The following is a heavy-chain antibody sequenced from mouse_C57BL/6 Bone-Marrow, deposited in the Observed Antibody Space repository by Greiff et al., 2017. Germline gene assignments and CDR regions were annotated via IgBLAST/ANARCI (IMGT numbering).Heavy chain of an antibody. CDR2: FHPSNDDT. CDR1: GYTFTTYP. V-gene: IGHV1-47*01. Sequence: VQLQQSGAELVKPGASVKMSCKASGYTFTTYPIEWMKQNHGKSLEWIGNFHPSNDDTKYNEKFKGKATLTVEKSSSTVYMELRRLPSDDSAVYYCARGRNYGGYYFDYWGQGTTLTVSS. CDR3: ARGRNYGGYYFDY. J-gene: IGHJ2*01. D-gene: IGHD2-4*01.